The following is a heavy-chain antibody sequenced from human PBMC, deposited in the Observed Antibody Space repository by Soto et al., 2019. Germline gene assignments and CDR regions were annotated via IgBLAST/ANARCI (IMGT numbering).Heavy chain of an antibody. CDR2: IHHSGST. J-gene: IGHJ4*02. V-gene: IGHV4-38-2*01. CDR1: GYSISSDHY. D-gene: IGHD3-16*02. Sequence: SETLSLTCAVFGYSISSDHYWGWIRQPPGKGLEWIGSIHHSGSTYYNPSLKIRVTISVDTSKNQFSLKLSSVTAADTAVYYCASSLCPPASSWYYGDYVWGSYRCPLNYWGQGTLVAVSS. CDR3: ASSLCPPASSWYYGDYVWGSYRCPLNY.